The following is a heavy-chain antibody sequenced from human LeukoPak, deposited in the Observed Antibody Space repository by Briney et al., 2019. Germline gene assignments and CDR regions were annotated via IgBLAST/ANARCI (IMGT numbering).Heavy chain of an antibody. J-gene: IGHJ4*02. CDR1: GYTLTAYY. V-gene: IGHV1-2*02. D-gene: IGHD3-10*01. CDR2: INPNSGDT. Sequence: ASVKASCKASGYTLTAYYIHWVRQAPGQGLEWMGWINPNSGDTNYAQRFQGRVTMTRDTSISTAYMDLSRMTSDDTAVYYCARVRPRIDGSGTSYLRLCYFDYWGQGTLVTVSS. CDR3: ARVRPRIDGSGTSYLRLCYFDY.